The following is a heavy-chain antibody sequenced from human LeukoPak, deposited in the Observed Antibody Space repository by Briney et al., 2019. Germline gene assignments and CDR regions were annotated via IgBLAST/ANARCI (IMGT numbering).Heavy chain of an antibody. CDR2: IYHSGIT. CDR1: GDAISDYY. J-gene: IGHJ4*02. D-gene: IGHD3-22*01. Sequence: SETLSLTCTVSGDAISDYYWSWIRQPPGKGLEWIGYIYHSGITNYNPSLKSRVTISIDTSKNQFSLRLSSVTAADTAVYHCARQRNPYYYDSSGYYFDSWGQGALVTVSS. V-gene: IGHV4-59*08. CDR3: ARQRNPYYYDSSGYYFDS.